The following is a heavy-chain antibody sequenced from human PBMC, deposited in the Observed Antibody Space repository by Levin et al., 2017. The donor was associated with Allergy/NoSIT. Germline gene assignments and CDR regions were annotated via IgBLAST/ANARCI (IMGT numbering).Heavy chain of an antibody. CDR3: ARDGYCSSTSCDYYYGMDV. CDR2: MNSGGSST. J-gene: IGHJ6*02. V-gene: IGHV3-74*01. D-gene: IGHD2-2*03. CDR1: GFTFSGYW. Sequence: GGSLRLSCAASGFTFSGYWMHWVRQPPGKGLVWVSRMNSGGSSTSYADSVKGRFTISRDNAKDTLYLEMNSLRAEDTAVYYCARDGYCSSTSCDYYYGMDVWGQGTTVTVSS.